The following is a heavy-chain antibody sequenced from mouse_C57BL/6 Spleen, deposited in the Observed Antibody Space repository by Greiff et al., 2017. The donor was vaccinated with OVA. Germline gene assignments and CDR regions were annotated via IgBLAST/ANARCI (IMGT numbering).Heavy chain of an antibody. D-gene: IGHD3-2*02. CDR1: GFTFSSYA. CDR3: ARDHSSGYKAMDY. Sequence: DVMLVESGGGLVKPGGSLKLSCAASGFTFSSYAMSWVRQTPEKRLEWVATISDGGSYTYYPDNVKGRFTISRDNAKNNLYLQMSHLKSEDTAMYYCARDHSSGYKAMDYWGQGTSVTVSS. CDR2: ISDGGSYT. V-gene: IGHV5-4*01. J-gene: IGHJ4*01.